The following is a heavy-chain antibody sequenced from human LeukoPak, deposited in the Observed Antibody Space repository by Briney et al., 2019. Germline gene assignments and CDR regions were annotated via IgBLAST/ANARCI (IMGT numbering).Heavy chain of an antibody. V-gene: IGHV3-21*06. CDR2: VDGLSETI. CDR1: GFTFSSYG. D-gene: IGHD2-21*02. CDR3: ARDVTARNYFDS. J-gene: IGHJ4*02. Sequence: PGRSLRLSCAASGFTFSSYGMHWVRQSPGKGLEWLSAVDGLSETIYYADSVKGRFTISRDNAKNSLSLHMTNLRVEDTAIYYCARDVTARNYFDSWGQGTLVTVSS.